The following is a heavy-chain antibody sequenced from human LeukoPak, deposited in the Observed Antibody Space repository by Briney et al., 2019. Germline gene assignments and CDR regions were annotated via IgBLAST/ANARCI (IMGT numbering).Heavy chain of an antibody. CDR2: ISGSGGST. V-gene: IGHV3-23*01. D-gene: IGHD2-2*02. Sequence: GGSLRLSCAASGFTFSSYAMSWVRQAPGKGLEWVSAISGSGGSTYYADSVKGRFTISRDNSKNTLYLQMNSPRAEDTAVYYCAKVDCSSTSCYNLGNDYWGQGTLVTVSS. CDR3: AKVDCSSTSCYNLGNDY. J-gene: IGHJ4*02. CDR1: GFTFSSYA.